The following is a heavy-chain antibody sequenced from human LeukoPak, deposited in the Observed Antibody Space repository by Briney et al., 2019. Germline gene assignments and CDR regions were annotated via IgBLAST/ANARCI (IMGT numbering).Heavy chain of an antibody. CDR2: ISFDGSSQ. CDR3: VRDQDYYDSSGYLGY. CDR1: GFTFSTYT. Sequence: GGSLRLSCAASGFTFSTYTMHWVRQAPGKGLEWVAIISFDGSSQYYADSVKGRFTISRDSSKNTLYLQMNSLRAEDTAVYYCVRDQDYYDSSGYLGYWGQGTLVTVSS. D-gene: IGHD3-22*01. J-gene: IGHJ4*02. V-gene: IGHV3-30-3*01.